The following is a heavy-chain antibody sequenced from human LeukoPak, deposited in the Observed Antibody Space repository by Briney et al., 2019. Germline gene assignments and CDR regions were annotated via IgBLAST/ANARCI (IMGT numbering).Heavy chain of an antibody. D-gene: IGHD2-2*02. CDR2: IYKSGSS. V-gene: IGHV4-61*02. CDR1: GGSISSGSYY. Sequence: SQTLSLTCTVSGGSISSGSYYWSWIRQSAGKGLEWIGRIYKSGSSNYNPSLKSRVSMSVDSSKNHFTLNLTSVTAEDTAVYYCARDECPLWSISCHRGFDPWGQGLLVTVSS. CDR3: ARDECPLWSISCHRGFDP. J-gene: IGHJ5*02.